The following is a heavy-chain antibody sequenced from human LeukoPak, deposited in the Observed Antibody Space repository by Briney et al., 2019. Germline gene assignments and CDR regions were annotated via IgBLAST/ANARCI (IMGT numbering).Heavy chain of an antibody. CDR2: ISYDGSNK. V-gene: IGHV3-30*18. Sequence: GRSLRLSCAASGFTFSSYGMHWVRQAPGKGLEWVAVISYDGSNKYYADSVKGRFTISRDNSKNTLYLQMNSLRAEDTAVYYCAKDSSSSQDYWGQGTLVTVSS. D-gene: IGHD6-13*01. CDR1: GFTFSSYG. J-gene: IGHJ4*02. CDR3: AKDSSSSQDY.